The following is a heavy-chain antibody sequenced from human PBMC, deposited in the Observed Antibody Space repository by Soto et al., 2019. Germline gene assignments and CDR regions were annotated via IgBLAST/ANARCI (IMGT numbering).Heavy chain of an antibody. CDR2: IYYSGST. CDR3: ARVIGGYYYDY. J-gene: IGHJ4*02. Sequence: PSETLSLTCTVSGGSISSGDYYWSWIRQPPGKGLEWIGYIYYSGSTYYNPSLKSRVTISVDTSKNQFSLKLSSVTAADTAVYYCARVIGGYYYDYWGQGTLVTVSS. CDR1: GGSISSGDYY. D-gene: IGHD3-22*01. V-gene: IGHV4-30-4*01.